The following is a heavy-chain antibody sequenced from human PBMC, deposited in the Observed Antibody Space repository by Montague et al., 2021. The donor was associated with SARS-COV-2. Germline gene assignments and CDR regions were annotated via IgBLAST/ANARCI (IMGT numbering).Heavy chain of an antibody. CDR2: IHHGGST. D-gene: IGHD3-10*01. V-gene: IGHV4-34*01. CDR1: GGSFSTYS. CDR3: ARLGDGAVPSPILGVGPYYCSYDTDV. J-gene: IGHJ6*02. Sequence: SETLSLTCAVHGGSFSTYSWNWIRQPPGKGLEWIGEIHHGGSTNYNPSLKSRVTISADTSKNQFSLKLTSVAAADTAVYYCARLGDGAVPSPILGVGPYYCSYDTDVWGQGTTVTVSS.